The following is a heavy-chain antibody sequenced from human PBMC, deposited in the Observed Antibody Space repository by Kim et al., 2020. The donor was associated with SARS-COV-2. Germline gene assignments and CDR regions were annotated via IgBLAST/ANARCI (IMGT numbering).Heavy chain of an antibody. V-gene: IGHV5-51*01. Sequence: GESLKISCKGSGYSFTSYWIGWVRQMPGKGLEWMGIIYPGDSDTRYSPSFQGQVTISADKSISTAYLQWSSLKASDTAMYYCARGQEDSSGWGAFDYWGQGTLVTVSS. CDR1: GYSFTSYW. CDR3: ARGQEDSSGWGAFDY. CDR2: IYPGDSDT. J-gene: IGHJ4*02. D-gene: IGHD6-19*01.